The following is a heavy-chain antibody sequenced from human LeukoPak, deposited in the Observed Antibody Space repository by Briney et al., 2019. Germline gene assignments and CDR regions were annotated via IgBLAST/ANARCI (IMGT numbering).Heavy chain of an antibody. D-gene: IGHD6-19*01. CDR1: GYTFTSYG. CDR2: ISAYNGNT. CDR3: ARAAEYSSGWYQYGY. J-gene: IGHJ4*02. Sequence: ASVKVFFKASGYTFTSYGISWVRQAPGQGLEWMGWISAYNGNTNYAQKLQGRVTMSTDTSTSTAYMELRSLRSDDTAVYYCARAAEYSSGWYQYGYWGQGTLVTVSS. V-gene: IGHV1-18*01.